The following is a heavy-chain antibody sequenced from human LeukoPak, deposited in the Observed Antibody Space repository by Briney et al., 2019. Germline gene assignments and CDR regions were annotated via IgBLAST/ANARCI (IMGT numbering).Heavy chain of an antibody. V-gene: IGHV1-24*01. CDR3: ATGAGAPI. Sequence: SVRYSCKVSGYTLTELSMHWVRQAPGKGLEWMGGFDPEDGETIYAQKFQGRVTMTEDTFTDTGYMELSSLRSEDTAVYYCATGAGAPIWGQGTMVTVSS. CDR2: FDPEDGET. CDR1: GYTLTELS. J-gene: IGHJ3*02. D-gene: IGHD3-10*01.